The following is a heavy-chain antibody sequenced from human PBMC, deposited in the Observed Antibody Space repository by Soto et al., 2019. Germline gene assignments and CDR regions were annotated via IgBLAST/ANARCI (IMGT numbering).Heavy chain of an antibody. J-gene: IGHJ3*01. CDR1: GFSLSTDGVG. CDR3: AHAYGGTSWPNDAFDV. Sequence: QITLKESGPTLVKPTQTLTLTCTFSGFSLSTDGVGVGLIRQPPGKALEWLALIYWDDDQRYSPSLKTRLTITKDTSKHQVVLTMTNMDPVDTATYYCAHAYGGTSWPNDAFDVWGQGTVVTVSS. V-gene: IGHV2-5*02. CDR2: IYWDDDQ. D-gene: IGHD2-2*01.